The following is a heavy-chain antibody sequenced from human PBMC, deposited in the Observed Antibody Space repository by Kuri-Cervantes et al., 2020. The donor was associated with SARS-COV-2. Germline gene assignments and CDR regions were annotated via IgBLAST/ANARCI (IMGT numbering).Heavy chain of an antibody. V-gene: IGHV4-59*08. CDR3: AGMTTVTTSYYGMDV. J-gene: IGHJ6*02. D-gene: IGHD4-11*01. Sequence: SETLSLTCTVSGGSISSYYWSWIRQPPGKGLEWIGYIYYSGSTNYNPSLKSRVTISVDMSKDQFSLKLSSVPAADTAVYYCAGMTTVTTSYYGMDVWGQGTTVTVSS. CDR2: IYYSGST. CDR1: GGSISSYY.